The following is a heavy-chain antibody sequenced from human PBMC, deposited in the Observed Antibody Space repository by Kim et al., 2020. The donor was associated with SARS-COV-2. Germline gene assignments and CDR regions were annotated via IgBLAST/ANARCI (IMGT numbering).Heavy chain of an antibody. Sequence: SETLSLTCTVSGGSVNSPSYYWSWIRQPPGKGLEYIGYIYYSGSTNYNPSLESRLTISVDTSKNQFSLKLTSVTAAYPAVYFCARQRLSGYTSYDCSGYYFDFDYWGPGTLVTVSS. V-gene: IGHV4-61*01. CDR2: IYYSGST. D-gene: IGHD3-22*01. CDR1: GGSVNSPSYY. CDR3: ARQRLSGYTSYDCSGYYFDFDY. J-gene: IGHJ4*02.